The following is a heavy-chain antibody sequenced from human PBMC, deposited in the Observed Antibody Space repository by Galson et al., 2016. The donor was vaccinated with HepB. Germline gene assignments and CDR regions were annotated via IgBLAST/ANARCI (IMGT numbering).Heavy chain of an antibody. CDR1: GFSFSSYS. D-gene: IGHD3-10*01. Sequence: SLRISCAAYGFSFSSYSMNWVRQAPVKGLEWASSISTTTRYTYYADSVKGRFTNSRDNSKNSLYLQMNSLRAEDTAVYYCGSGEDSYYYGMDVWGQGTTVTVSS. J-gene: IGHJ6*02. CDR2: ISTTTRYT. CDR3: GSGEDSYYYGMDV. V-gene: IGHV3-21*01.